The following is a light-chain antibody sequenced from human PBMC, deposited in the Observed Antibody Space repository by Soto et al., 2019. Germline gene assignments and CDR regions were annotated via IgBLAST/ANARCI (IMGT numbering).Light chain of an antibody. V-gene: IGKV3-11*01. Sequence: EIVLTQSPATLSLSPGERATLSCRASQSVSKSLAWYQQKPGQAPRLLIYTTSNRATGIPARFSGSGSRTDFPLTISSLEPEDFAVYYCQQGNNWPIFTFGPGTKVDIK. CDR1: QSVSKS. J-gene: IGKJ3*01. CDR2: TTS. CDR3: QQGNNWPIFT.